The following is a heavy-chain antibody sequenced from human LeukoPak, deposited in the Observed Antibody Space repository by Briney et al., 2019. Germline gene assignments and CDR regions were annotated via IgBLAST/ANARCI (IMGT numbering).Heavy chain of an antibody. CDR1: GDTFSNYA. CDR3: ARVGDDIVAGGSWFDP. Sequence: GASVKVSCKASGDTFSNYAISWVRQAPGQGLEWMGGIIPIFGTAKYAQKFQGRVTITADTSTSTAYMELSSLRSEDTAVYYCARVGDDIVAGGSWFDPWGQGTLVTVSS. CDR2: IIPIFGTA. J-gene: IGHJ5*02. V-gene: IGHV1-69*06. D-gene: IGHD5-12*01.